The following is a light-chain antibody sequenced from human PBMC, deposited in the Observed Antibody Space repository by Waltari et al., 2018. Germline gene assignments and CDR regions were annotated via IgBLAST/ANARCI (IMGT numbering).Light chain of an antibody. J-gene: IGKJ1*01. CDR1: QSVSSD. CDR2: GAS. V-gene: IGKV3-20*01. CDR3: QKYRTSPRT. Sequence: IILTQSPVTLSLSPGERATLSCRASQSVSSDLAWYQQKPGQAPRLLIYGASSRATGIPDRFSGSGSGTEFTLTISSLEPEDFVVYYCQKYRTSPRTFGQGTKVEIK.